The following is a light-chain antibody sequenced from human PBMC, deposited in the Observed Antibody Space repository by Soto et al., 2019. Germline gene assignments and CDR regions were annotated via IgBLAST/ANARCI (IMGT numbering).Light chain of an antibody. Sequence: QSVLTQPGSVSGSPGQSITISCTGYIHYDFVSWYQQHPGTAPKLVIYEVSNRPSGTSDRFSGPKSGHTASLTISGLQTEDEAVYYCGSYTSSSNYVFGTGTKVNVL. CDR3: GSYTSSSNYV. J-gene: IGLJ1*01. V-gene: IGLV2-14*01. CDR2: EVS. CDR1: IHYDF.